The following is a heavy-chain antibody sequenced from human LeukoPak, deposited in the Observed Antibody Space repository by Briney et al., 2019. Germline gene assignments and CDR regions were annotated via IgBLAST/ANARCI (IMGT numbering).Heavy chain of an antibody. CDR3: ARLNYYDNSGYYTQPKFDY. J-gene: IGHJ4*02. CDR1: ADSFSSSRYY. CDR2: ISYSGST. V-gene: IGHV4-39*01. D-gene: IGHD3-22*01. Sequence: SETLSLTCAVSADSFSSSRYYWSWIRQPPGKGLEWIGTISYSGSTCYNPSLKSRVTISVDTSKNQFSLKLTSVSAADTAVYFCARLNYYDNSGYYTQPKFDYWGQGTLVTVSS.